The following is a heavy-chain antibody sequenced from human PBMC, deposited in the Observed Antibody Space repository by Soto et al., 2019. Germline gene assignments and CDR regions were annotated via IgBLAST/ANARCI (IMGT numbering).Heavy chain of an antibody. Sequence: QVQLVQSGAAVKKPGSSVKVSCKASGGTFSSYAISWVRQAPGQGLEWMGGTIPIFGTANYAQKFQGRVTITADESTSTAYREMSSRKSEDTAVYYCARVIARHYYDSRKVLSGMDVWGQGTTVTVSS. J-gene: IGHJ6*01. D-gene: IGHD3-22*01. V-gene: IGHV1-69*01. CDR3: ARVIARHYYDSRKVLSGMDV. CDR1: GGTFSSYA. CDR2: TIPIFGTA.